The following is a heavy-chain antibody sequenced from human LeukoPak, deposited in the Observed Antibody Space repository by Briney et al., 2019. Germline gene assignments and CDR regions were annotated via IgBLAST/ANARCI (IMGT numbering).Heavy chain of an antibody. Sequence: GSLRLSCAASGFSLSGYGMHWVRQAPGKGLEWVAVISYDGSKKYYAASVKGRFTISRDNSKNTQYLEMNSLKAEDTAVYYCARVRAPHYYDYWGQGTLVTVSS. V-gene: IGHV3-30-3*01. CDR3: ARVRAPHYYDY. J-gene: IGHJ4*02. CDR2: ISYDGSKK. CDR1: GFSLSGYG.